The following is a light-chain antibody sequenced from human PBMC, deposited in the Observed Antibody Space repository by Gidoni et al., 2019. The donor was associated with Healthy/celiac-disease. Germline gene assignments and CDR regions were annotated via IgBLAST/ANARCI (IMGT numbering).Light chain of an antibody. J-gene: IGKJ2*01. CDR2: DAS. CDR1: QSVSTY. V-gene: IGKV3-11*01. CDR3: QQRSNCPQT. Sequence: EIVLTQSPATLSLSQGESATLSSRASQSVSTYLAWYQQKPGQAPRLLIYDASNRATGIPARFSGSGSGTDFTLTISSLEPEDFAVYYCQQRSNCPQTFGQGTKLEIK.